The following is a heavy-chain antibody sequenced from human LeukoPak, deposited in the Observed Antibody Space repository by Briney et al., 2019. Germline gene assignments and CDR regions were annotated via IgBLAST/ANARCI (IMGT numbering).Heavy chain of an antibody. V-gene: IGHV3-21*01. D-gene: IGHD3-22*01. J-gene: IGHJ4*02. CDR2: ISSSSSYI. CDR1: GFTFSSYS. Sequence: TGGSLRLSCAASGFTFSSYSMNWVRQAPGKGLEWVSSISSSSSYIYYADSVKGRFTISRDNAKNSLYLQMNSLRAEDTAVYYCARDYDSSGYYYSSFDYWGQGTLVTVSS. CDR3: ARDYDSSGYYYSSFDY.